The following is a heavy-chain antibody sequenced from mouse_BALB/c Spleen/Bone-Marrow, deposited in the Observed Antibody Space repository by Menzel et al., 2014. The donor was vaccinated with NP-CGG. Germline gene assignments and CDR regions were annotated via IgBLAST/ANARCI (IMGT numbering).Heavy chain of an antibody. CDR1: GFTFSYFG. V-gene: IGHV5-17*02. CDR3: ARERTGFDY. CDR2: ISSGSSII. D-gene: IGHD4-1*01. J-gene: IGHJ2*01. Sequence: EVKLVESGGGLVQPGGSRKLSCAASGFTFSYFGMHWVRQAPEKGLEWVAYISSGSSIIYYADTVKGRFTISRDNPKNNLFLQMTSLRSEDTAMYYCARERTGFDYWGQGTTLTVSS.